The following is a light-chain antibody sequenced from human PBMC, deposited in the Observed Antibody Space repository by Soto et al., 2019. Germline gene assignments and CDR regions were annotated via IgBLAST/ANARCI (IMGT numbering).Light chain of an antibody. CDR1: QSISSY. V-gene: IGKV1-39*01. CDR3: QKSYSTPLVT. CDR2: AAS. Sequence: DIQMTQSPSSLSASVGDRVTITCRASQSISSYLNWYQQKPGKAPKLLIYAASSFQSGVTSMFSGSGSGTDFTLTISSLQPEDFATYYCQKSYSTPLVTFGGGTKVEIK. J-gene: IGKJ4*01.